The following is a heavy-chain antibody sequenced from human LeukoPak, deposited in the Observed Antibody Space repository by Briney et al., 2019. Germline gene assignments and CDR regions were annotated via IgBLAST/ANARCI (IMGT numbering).Heavy chain of an antibody. Sequence: SQTLSLTCTVSGGSISSADYYWTWIRQPPGKGLEWIGGIYYSGSTYYNPSLKSRVTISVDTSKNQFSLKLSSVTAADTAVYYCARHGYCSSTSCYGWSMDWFDPWGQGTLVTVSS. CDR1: GGSISSADYY. V-gene: IGHV4-30-2*03. CDR3: ARHGYCSSTSCYGWSMDWFDP. D-gene: IGHD2-2*03. CDR2: IYYSGST. J-gene: IGHJ5*02.